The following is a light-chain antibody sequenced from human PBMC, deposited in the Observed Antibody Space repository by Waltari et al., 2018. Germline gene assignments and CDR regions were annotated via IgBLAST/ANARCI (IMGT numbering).Light chain of an antibody. CDR1: YSNVGNNV. V-gene: IGLV1-44*01. CDR2: SSD. J-gene: IGLJ2*01. CDR3: ASWDDSLNGRWV. Sequence: QSELNQPPSASGTPGQKVTIACSGRYSNVGNNVITWYQQFPGPAPKLLIYSSDQRRSGVPDRFSGSKSGTSASLAIIGLRSDDEADYYCASWDDSLNGRWVFGGGTKLTVL.